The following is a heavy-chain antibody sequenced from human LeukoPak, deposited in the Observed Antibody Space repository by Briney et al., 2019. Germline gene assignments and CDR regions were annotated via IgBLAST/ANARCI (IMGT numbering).Heavy chain of an antibody. J-gene: IGHJ4*02. CDR2: ISGSGGST. CDR1: GFTFSSYA. D-gene: IGHD6-6*01. CDR3: AKWKYSNSGIDDY. V-gene: IGHV3-23*01. Sequence: PGGSLRLSCAASGFTFSSYAMSWVHQAPGKGPEWVSLISGSGGSTYYADSVKGRFTISRDNSKNTLYLQMNSLRAEDTAVYYCAKWKYSNSGIDDYWGQGTLVTVSS.